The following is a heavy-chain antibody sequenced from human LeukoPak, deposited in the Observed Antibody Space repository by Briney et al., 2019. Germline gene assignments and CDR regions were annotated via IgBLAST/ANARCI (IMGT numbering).Heavy chain of an antibody. CDR2: INPSGGST. CDR1: GYTFTSYY. V-gene: IGHV1-46*01. J-gene: IGHJ6*02. D-gene: IGHD2-2*01. Sequence: ASVKVSCKASGYTFTSYYMHWVRQAPGQGLEWMGIINPSGGSTSYAQKFQGRVTMTRDTSTSTVYMELSSLRSEDTAVYYRARDGSPGYCSSTSCKQYYYYGMDVWGQGTTVTVSS. CDR3: ARDGSPGYCSSTSCKQYYYYGMDV.